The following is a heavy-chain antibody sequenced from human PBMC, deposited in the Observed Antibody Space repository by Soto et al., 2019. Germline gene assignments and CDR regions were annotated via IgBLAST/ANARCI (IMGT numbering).Heavy chain of an antibody. D-gene: IGHD1-26*01. CDR3: TRLSEGAYYHYGMNV. V-gene: IGHV3-73*01. CDR2: IKNKANNYAT. CDR1: GFGFSDYA. J-gene: IGHJ6*02. Sequence: GGSLRLSCAGSGFGFSDYAIHWVRQASGKGLEWVGRIKNKANNYATASAASLKGRFTVSRDDSRNTAYLQMNSLETDDTAVYYCTRLSEGAYYHYGMNVWGQGTTVTVSS.